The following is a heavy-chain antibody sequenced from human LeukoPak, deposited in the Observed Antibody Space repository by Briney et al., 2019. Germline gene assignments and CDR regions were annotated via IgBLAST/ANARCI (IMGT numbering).Heavy chain of an antibody. Sequence: PSETLSLTCTVAGGSISSYYWSWIRQPPGKGLEWIGYIYYSGSTNYNPSLRSRVTISVDTSKNQFSLNLGSVTAADTAVYYCARHPPKSFFDYWGQGTLVTVSS. CDR2: IYYSGST. CDR3: ARHPPKSFFDY. CDR1: GGSISSYY. D-gene: IGHD1-26*01. V-gene: IGHV4-59*08. J-gene: IGHJ4*02.